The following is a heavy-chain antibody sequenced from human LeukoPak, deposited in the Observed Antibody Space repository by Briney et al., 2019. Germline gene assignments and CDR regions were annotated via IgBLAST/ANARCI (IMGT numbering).Heavy chain of an antibody. V-gene: IGHV1-18*01. CDR2: ISAYNRNT. Sequence: GAAVKVSCKASGYTFTRYAFSWVRQAPGQGLEWLGWISAYNRNTIYAQTFQGRVTLTTDTPTSTAHMELGNLGSDDTAVYYCARDRRWDLERGVVYFDYWGQGTLVTVSS. CDR3: ARDRRWDLERGVVYFDY. CDR1: GYTFTRYA. D-gene: IGHD4-23*01. J-gene: IGHJ4*02.